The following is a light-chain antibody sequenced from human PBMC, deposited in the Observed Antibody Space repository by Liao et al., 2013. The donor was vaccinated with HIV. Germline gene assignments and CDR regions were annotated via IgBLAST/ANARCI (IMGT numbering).Light chain of an antibody. CDR1: NIGTKA. Sequence: SYVVTQPPAVSVAPGKTANISCGGSNIGTKAVHWYQRKPGQAPVVLIFYDSDRPSGIPERFSGSNSGNTATLTINRVEAGDEADFYCQVWDSSSDHRVFGGGTKLTVL. CDR2: YDS. CDR3: QVWDSSSDHRV. V-gene: IGLV3-21*04. J-gene: IGLJ3*02.